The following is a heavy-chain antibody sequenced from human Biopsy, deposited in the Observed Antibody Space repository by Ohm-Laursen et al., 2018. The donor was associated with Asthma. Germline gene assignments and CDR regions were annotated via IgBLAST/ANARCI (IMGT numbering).Heavy chain of an antibody. D-gene: IGHD3-9*01. J-gene: IGHJ3*01. CDR1: GYNLISFA. CDR2: VNTGNGDT. V-gene: IGHV1-3*04. CDR3: ARTYYDFLTGQVKDVFGV. Sequence: ASVTVSCTASGYNLISFAIHWVPQAPGQRLEWMSWVNTGNGDTKYSQKFQGRVTITRDTSASTAYMELRSLRSEDTATYYCARTYYDFLTGQVKDVFGVWGQGTMVTVSS.